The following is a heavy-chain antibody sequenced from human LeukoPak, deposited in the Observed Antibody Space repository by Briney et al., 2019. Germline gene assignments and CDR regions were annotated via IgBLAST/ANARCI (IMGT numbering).Heavy chain of an antibody. V-gene: IGHV4-4*07. D-gene: IGHD6-13*01. CDR2: IYTSGST. J-gene: IGHJ4*02. CDR1: GGSISSYY. CDR3: ARLGIAAAGTEDY. Sequence: EPSETLSLTCTVSGGSISSYYWSSIRQPAGKGLEWIGRIYTSGSTNYNPSLKSRVTMSVDTSKNQFSLKLSSVTAADTAVYYCARLGIAAAGTEDYWGQGTLVTVYS.